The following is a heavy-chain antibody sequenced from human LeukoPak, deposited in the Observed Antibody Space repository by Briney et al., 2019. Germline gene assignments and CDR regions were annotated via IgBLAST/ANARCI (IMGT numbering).Heavy chain of an antibody. CDR3: AREEVGATDC. V-gene: IGHV4-38-2*02. J-gene: IGHJ4*02. D-gene: IGHD1-26*01. Sequence: SETLSLTCTVSGYSISSGYYWGWIRQPPGKGLEWIGSIYHSGSTYYNPSLKSRVTISVDTSKNQFSLKLSSVTAADTAVYYCAREEVGATDCWGQGTLVTVSS. CDR2: IYHSGST. CDR1: GYSISSGYY.